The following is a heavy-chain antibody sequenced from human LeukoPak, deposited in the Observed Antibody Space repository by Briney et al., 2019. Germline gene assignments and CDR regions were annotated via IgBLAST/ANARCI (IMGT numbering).Heavy chain of an antibody. CDR3: AKDRLQERGARSPNYFDY. CDR2: ISGSGDGT. CDR1: GFTFSSYA. J-gene: IGHJ4*02. Sequence: GGSLRLSCAASGFTFSSYAMSWVRQAPGKGLEWVSVISGSGDGTYYADSVKGRFTISRDNSKNTLYLQMNSLRAEDTAVYYCAKDRLQERGARSPNYFDYWGQGTLVTVSS. D-gene: IGHD1-26*01. V-gene: IGHV3-23*01.